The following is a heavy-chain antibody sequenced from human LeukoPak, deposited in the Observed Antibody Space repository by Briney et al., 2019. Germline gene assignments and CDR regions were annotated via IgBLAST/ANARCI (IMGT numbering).Heavy chain of an antibody. Sequence: SETLSLTCTVSGGSISSGGYNWSWIRQHPGKGLEWIGYIFYSGSTYYNPSLKSRVTISVDTSKNQFSLKLSSVTAADTAVYYCARAMIKGEYYFDYWGQGTLVTVSS. V-gene: IGHV4-31*03. CDR3: ARAMIKGEYYFDY. CDR1: GGSISSGGYN. J-gene: IGHJ4*02. D-gene: IGHD3-16*01. CDR2: IFYSGST.